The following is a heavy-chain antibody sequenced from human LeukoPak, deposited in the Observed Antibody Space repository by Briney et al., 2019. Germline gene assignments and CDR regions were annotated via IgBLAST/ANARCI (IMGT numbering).Heavy chain of an antibody. CDR3: ARDRSAYDYDKRWFYYYMDV. V-gene: IGHV1-18*01. CDR2: ISAYNDNT. D-gene: IGHD5-12*01. CDR1: GYTFTSYG. Sequence: GASVKVSCKASGYTFTSYGISWVRQAPGQGLEWMGWISAYNDNTNYAQKLQGRVTMTTDTSTSTAYMELRSLRSDDTAVYYCARDRSAYDYDKRWFYYYMDVWGKGTTVTISS. J-gene: IGHJ6*03.